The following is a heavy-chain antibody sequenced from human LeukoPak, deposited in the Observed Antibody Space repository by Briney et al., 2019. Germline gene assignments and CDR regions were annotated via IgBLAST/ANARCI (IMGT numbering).Heavy chain of an antibody. D-gene: IGHD3-9*01. CDR1: GYTFTSYG. J-gene: IGHJ6*02. V-gene: IGHV1-18*01. Sequence: ASVKVSCKASGYTFTSYGISWVRQAPGQGLEWMGWISAYNGNTNYAQKLQGRVTMTTDTSTSTAYMELRSLRSDDTAVYHCARSMRYFGLGATYYYYYGMDVWGQGTTVTVSS. CDR3: ARSMRYFGLGATYYYYYGMDV. CDR2: ISAYNGNT.